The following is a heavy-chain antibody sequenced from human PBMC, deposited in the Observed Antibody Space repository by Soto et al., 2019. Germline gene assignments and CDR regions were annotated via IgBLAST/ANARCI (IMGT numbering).Heavy chain of an antibody. D-gene: IGHD3-10*01. CDR3: AIGTYYYGSGSYSWFDP. CDR1: GGSISSSSYY. Sequence: SETLSLTCTVSGGSISSSSYYWGWIRQPPGKGLEWIGSIYYSGSTYYNPSLKSRVTISVDTSKNQFSLKLSSVTAADTAVYYCAIGTYYYGSGSYSWFDPWGQGTLVTVSS. CDR2: IYYSGST. V-gene: IGHV4-39*01. J-gene: IGHJ5*02.